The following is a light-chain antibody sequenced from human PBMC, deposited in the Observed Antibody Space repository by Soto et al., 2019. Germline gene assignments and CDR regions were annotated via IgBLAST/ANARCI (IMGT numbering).Light chain of an antibody. V-gene: IGKV3-15*01. J-gene: IGKJ4*01. CDR2: GAS. CDR1: QSVNSN. CDR3: QQLDRYPFT. Sequence: EIVMTQSPATLSVSPGERATLSCRASQSVNSNLAWYQQKPGQAPRLLIYGASTRVAGIPARFSGSGSGTEFTLTISSLQPEDFASYYCQQLDRYPFTFGGGTKVEI.